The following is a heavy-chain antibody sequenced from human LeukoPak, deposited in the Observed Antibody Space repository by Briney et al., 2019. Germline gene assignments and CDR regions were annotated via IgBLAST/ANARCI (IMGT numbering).Heavy chain of an antibody. CDR3: ARVTWVRAFDI. CDR2: IKQDGSEK. J-gene: IGHJ3*02. Sequence: PGGSLRLSCAASGFTFSSYWMSWVRQAPGKVLEWVANIKQDGSEKYYVDSVKGRFTISRDNAKNSLYLQMNSLRAEDTAVYYCARVTWVRAFDIWGQGTMVTVSS. CDR1: GFTFSSYW. D-gene: IGHD1-14*01. V-gene: IGHV3-7*04.